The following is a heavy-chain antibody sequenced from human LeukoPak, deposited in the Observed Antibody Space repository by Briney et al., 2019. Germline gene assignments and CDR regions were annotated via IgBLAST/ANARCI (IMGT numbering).Heavy chain of an antibody. CDR1: GFTFSSYS. J-gene: IGHJ4*02. Sequence: GGSLRLSCAASGFTFSSYSMNWVRQAPGKGLEWVSYISSSSSTIHYADSVKGRFTISRDNAKNSLYLQMNSLRAEDTAVYYCAKESITMVRGPRATGTFDYWGQGTLVTVSS. V-gene: IGHV3-48*01. CDR2: ISSSSSTI. D-gene: IGHD3-10*01. CDR3: AKESITMVRGPRATGTFDY.